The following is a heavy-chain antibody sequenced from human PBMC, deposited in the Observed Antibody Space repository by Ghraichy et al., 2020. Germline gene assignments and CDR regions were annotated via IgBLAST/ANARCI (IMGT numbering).Heavy chain of an antibody. D-gene: IGHD3-10*01. CDR2: IYYSGST. V-gene: IGHV4-59*01. CDR3: AAYGHTPYAFDI. Sequence: SETLSLTCTVSGGSISSYYWSWIRQPPGKGLEWIGYIYYSGSTNYNPSLKSRVTISVDTSKNQFSLKLSSVTAADTSVYYCAAYGHTPYAFDIWGQGTMVTVSS. CDR1: GGSISSYY. J-gene: IGHJ3*02.